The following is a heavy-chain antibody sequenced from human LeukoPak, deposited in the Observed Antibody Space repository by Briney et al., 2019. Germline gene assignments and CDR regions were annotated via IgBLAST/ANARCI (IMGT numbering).Heavy chain of an antibody. CDR3: VREGAVAGSVVRNWFDR. CDR2: IWADGSDK. V-gene: IGHV3-33*01. J-gene: IGHJ5*02. D-gene: IGHD6-19*01. Sequence: SGGSLRLSCATSGFIFSNYAFHWVRQAPGKGLEWVAVIWADGSDKYYADSVKGRFTISRDKSDNMVSLQMDSLRVEDTAVYYCVREGAVAGSVVRNWFDRWGQGSLVTVSS. CDR1: GFIFSNYA.